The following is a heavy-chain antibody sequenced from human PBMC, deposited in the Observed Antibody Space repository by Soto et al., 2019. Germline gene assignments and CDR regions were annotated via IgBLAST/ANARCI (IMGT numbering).Heavy chain of an antibody. CDR2: IYYSGST. J-gene: IGHJ3*02. Sequence: QVQLQESGPGLVKPSQTLSLTCTVSGGSISSGGYYWSWIRQHPGKGLEWIGYIYYSGSTYYNPSLKSRVTISVDTSKNQFSLKLSSVTAADTAVYYCARDLPIYGDYALSAFDIWGQGTMVTVSS. CDR3: ARDLPIYGDYALSAFDI. D-gene: IGHD4-17*01. V-gene: IGHV4-31*03. CDR1: GGSISSGGYY.